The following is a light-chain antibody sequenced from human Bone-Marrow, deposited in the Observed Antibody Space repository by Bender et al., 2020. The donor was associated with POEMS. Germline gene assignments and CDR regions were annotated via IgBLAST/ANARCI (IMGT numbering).Light chain of an antibody. Sequence: QSALTQPASVSGSPGQSIAISCTGTSSDVGGYNHVSWYQHHPGKAPKLIIYDVLKRPSGVPLRFSGSKSGNTASLTISGLQAEDEADYYCCSYAGSYTWVLGGGTTLTVL. CDR3: CSYAGSYTWV. CDR1: SSDVGGYNH. J-gene: IGLJ3*02. CDR2: DVL. V-gene: IGLV2-11*01.